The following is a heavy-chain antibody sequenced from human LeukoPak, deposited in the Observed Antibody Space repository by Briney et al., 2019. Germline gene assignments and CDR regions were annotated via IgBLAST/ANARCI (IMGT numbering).Heavy chain of an antibody. CDR1: GGSFSGYY. CDR2: INHSGST. J-gene: IGHJ3*02. D-gene: IGHD3-3*01. CDR3: ARGLPLEWPYDAFDI. Sequence: SETLSLTCAVYGGSFSGYYWSWIRQPPGKGLEWIGEINHSGSTNYNPSLKSRVTISVDTSKNQFSLKLSSVTAADTAVYYCARGLPLEWPYDAFDIWGQGTMVTVSS. V-gene: IGHV4-34*01.